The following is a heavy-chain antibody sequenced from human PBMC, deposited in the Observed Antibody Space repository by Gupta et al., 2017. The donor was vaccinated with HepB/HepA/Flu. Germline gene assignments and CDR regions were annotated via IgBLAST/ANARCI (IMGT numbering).Heavy chain of an antibody. V-gene: IGHV3-23*01. CDR2: IKNGDGRT. D-gene: IGHD4-11*01. CDR3: ARDGWRETTHSDDGFDG. J-gene: IGHJ3*01. CDR1: GFTFLNFD. Sequence: EEQLLESGGGLIQPGGSLRLSCEASGFTFLNFDMNWVRQAPGRGLEWISTIKNGDGRTHYADSAKGRFTISRDDSMNTLYLHLSGLRVEDTAIYYCARDGWRETTHSDDGFDGGGQGTMVTVS.